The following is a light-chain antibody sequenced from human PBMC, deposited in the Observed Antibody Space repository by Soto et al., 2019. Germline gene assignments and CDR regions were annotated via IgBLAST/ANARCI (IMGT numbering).Light chain of an antibody. V-gene: IGKV1-5*02. J-gene: IGKJ1*01. CDR1: QSISSW. CDR3: QQYNSYPWT. Sequence: DIKMTQSPSTLFSSVGDRVSIISWASQSISSWLAWYQQKPGKAPKLLIYDASSLESGVPSRFSGSGSGTEFTLTISSLQPDDFATYYCQQYNSYPWTFGQGTKVDI. CDR2: DAS.